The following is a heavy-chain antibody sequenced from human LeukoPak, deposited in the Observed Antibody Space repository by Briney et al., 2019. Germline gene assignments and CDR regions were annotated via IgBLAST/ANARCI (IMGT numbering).Heavy chain of an antibody. CDR1: GFTFSSYG. Sequence: GGSLRLSCAASGFTFSSYGMHWVRQAPGKGLEWVAVISYDGSNKYYADSVKGRFTISRDNSKNTLYLQMNSLRAEDTAVYYCANGYCSGGSCRMDAFDIWGQGTMVTVSS. CDR2: ISYDGSNK. V-gene: IGHV3-30*18. J-gene: IGHJ3*02. CDR3: ANGYCSGGSCRMDAFDI. D-gene: IGHD2-15*01.